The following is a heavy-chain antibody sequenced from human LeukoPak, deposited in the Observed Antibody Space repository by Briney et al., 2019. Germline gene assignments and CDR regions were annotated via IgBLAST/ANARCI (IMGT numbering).Heavy chain of an antibody. CDR2: INHSGST. CDR1: GGSFSGYY. Sequence: ETLSLTCAVYGGSFSGYYWSWIRQPPGKGLEWIGEINHSGSTNYNPSLKSRVTISVDTSKNQFSLKLSSVTAADTAVYYCARDPNLPRDAFDIWGQGTMVTVSS. CDR3: ARDPNLPRDAFDI. V-gene: IGHV4-34*01. J-gene: IGHJ3*02.